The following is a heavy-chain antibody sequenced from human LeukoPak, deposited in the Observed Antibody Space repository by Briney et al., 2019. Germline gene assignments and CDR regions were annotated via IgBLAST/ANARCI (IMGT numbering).Heavy chain of an antibody. V-gene: IGHV3-7*01. D-gene: IGHD3-22*01. CDR3: ARDWGSGDTMIVVVSYGMDV. CDR2: IQQDGSQK. CDR1: GFTFNNYW. J-gene: IGHJ6*02. Sequence: GGSLRLSCVASGFTFNNYWMTWVRQAPGKGLEWVANIQQDGSQKTYVDSVKGRFTISRDNAKNTLYLQMNSLRAEDTAVYYCARDWGSGDTMIVVVSYGMDVWGQGTTVTVSS.